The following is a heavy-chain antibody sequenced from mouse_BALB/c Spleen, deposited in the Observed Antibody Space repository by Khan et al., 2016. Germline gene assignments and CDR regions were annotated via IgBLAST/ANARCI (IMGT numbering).Heavy chain of an antibody. J-gene: IGHJ2*01. CDR3: ARLEDI. CDR2: IWAGGST. CDR1: GFSLTSYG. Sequence: QVQLQQSGPGLVAPSQSLSITCTVSGFSLTSYGVHWVRPPPGKGLEWLGVIWAGGSTNYNSALMSRLSISKDNSKSQVFLTMNSLQTYSTAIYYCARLEDIWGQGTTLTVSS. V-gene: IGHV2-9*02. D-gene: IGHD1-3*01.